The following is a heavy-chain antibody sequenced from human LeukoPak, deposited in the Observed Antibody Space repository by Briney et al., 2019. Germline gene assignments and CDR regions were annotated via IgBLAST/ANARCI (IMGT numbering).Heavy chain of an antibody. Sequence: SETLSLTCTVSGGSISSYYWSWIRQPPGKGLEWIGYIYYSGSTNYNPSLKSRVTISVDTSKNQFSLKLSSVTAADTAVYYCVRGDVAYYYGMDVWGQGTTVTVSS. CDR2: IYYSGST. D-gene: IGHD3-16*01. CDR1: GGSISSYY. CDR3: VRGDVAYYYGMDV. J-gene: IGHJ6*02. V-gene: IGHV4-59*01.